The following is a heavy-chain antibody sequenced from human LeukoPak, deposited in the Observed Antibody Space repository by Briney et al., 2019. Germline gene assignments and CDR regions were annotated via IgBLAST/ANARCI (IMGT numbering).Heavy chain of an antibody. J-gene: IGHJ6*03. CDR3: ARGGIAVAGTHYYYYYMDV. Sequence: SETLSLTCTVSGGSISSYYWSWIRQPPGKGLEWIGYIYYSGSTNYNPSLKSRVTISVDTSKNQFSLKLSSVTAADTAVYYCARGGIAVAGTHYYYYYMDVWGKGTTVTISS. D-gene: IGHD6-19*01. CDR1: GGSISSYY. V-gene: IGHV4-59*08. CDR2: IYYSGST.